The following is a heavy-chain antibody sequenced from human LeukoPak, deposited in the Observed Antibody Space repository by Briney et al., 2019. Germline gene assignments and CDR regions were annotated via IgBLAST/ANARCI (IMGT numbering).Heavy chain of an antibody. V-gene: IGHV3-30*04. CDR3: ARVSAYYYGSGSYPYYFDY. J-gene: IGHJ4*02. CDR1: GFTFSSYA. D-gene: IGHD3-10*01. Sequence: GGSLRLSCAASGFTFSSYAMHWVRQAPGKGLEWVAVISYDGSNKYYADSVKGRFTISRDNSKNTLYLQMNSLRAEDTAVYYCARVSAYYYGSGSYPYYFDYWGQGTLVTVSS. CDR2: ISYDGSNK.